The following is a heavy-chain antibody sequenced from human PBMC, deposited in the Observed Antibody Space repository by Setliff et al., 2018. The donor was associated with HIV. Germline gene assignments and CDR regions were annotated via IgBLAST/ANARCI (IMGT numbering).Heavy chain of an antibody. CDR1: GGSIRSSIYY. J-gene: IGHJ5*02. V-gene: IGHV4-39*07. CDR3: ARGEQLVDNWFDP. Sequence: SETLSLTCPVSGGSIRSSIYYWGWVRQPPGKGLEWIGSIYYSGSTYYNPSLQSRLTISVDTSRNQFSLKLNSVTAADTAVYYCARGEQLVDNWFDPWGQGTLVTVSS. CDR2: IYYSGST. D-gene: IGHD6-13*01.